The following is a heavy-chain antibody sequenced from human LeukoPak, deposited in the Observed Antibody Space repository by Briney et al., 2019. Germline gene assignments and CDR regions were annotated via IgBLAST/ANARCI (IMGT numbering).Heavy chain of an antibody. CDR3: AWGATTLDY. J-gene: IGHJ4*02. D-gene: IGHD1-26*01. CDR1: GFTFSSYW. V-gene: IGHV3-74*01. Sequence: GGSLRLSCAASGFTFSSYWMHWVRQAPGKGPVWVSRINSNGSSTSHADSAKGRFTISRDNAKNTLYLQMNSLRAEDTAVYYCAWGATTLDYWGQGTLVTASS. CDR2: INSNGSST.